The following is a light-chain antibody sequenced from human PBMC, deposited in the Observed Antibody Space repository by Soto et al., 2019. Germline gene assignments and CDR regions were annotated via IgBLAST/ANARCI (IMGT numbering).Light chain of an antibody. Sequence: QSVLAQPPSASGSPGQSVTISCTGTSTDVGGYNSVSWYQQLPGKAPKLIIYEVTKRPSGVPDRFSGSKSGNTASLTVSGPQAEDDAVSFFSSYTGCNIYYFIGTGTKVTVL. CDR2: EVT. CDR3: SSYTGCNIYYF. V-gene: IGLV2-8*01. CDR1: STDVGGYNS. J-gene: IGLJ1*01.